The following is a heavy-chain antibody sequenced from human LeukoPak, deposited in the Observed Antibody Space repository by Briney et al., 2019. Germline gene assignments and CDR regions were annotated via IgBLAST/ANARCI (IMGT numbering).Heavy chain of an antibody. CDR2: INHSGST. CDR1: GGSFSGYY. J-gene: IGHJ4*02. Sequence: SETLSLTCAVYGGSFSGYYWSWIRQPPGKGLEWIGEINHSGSTNYNPSLKSRVTISVDTSKNQFSLKLSSVTAADTAVYYCARGGEIVVVPAATRNFDYWGQGTLVTVPS. D-gene: IGHD2-2*01. CDR3: ARGGEIVVVPAATRNFDY. V-gene: IGHV4-34*01.